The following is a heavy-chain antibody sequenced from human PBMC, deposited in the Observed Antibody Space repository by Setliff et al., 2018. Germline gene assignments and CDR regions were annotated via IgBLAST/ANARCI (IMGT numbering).Heavy chain of an antibody. D-gene: IGHD1-26*01. CDR2: ITSSSNYI. J-gene: IGHJ4*02. Sequence: SGGSLRLSCAASGFSFSSNIMNWVRQAPGKGLEWVASITSSSNYIYYADSVKGRFTISRDNAKNSLYLQMNSLRAEDTAVYYCSSAIVGATKRGCYFDYWGQGTLVTVSS. CDR3: SSAIVGATKRGCYFDY. CDR1: GFSFSSNI. V-gene: IGHV3-21*01.